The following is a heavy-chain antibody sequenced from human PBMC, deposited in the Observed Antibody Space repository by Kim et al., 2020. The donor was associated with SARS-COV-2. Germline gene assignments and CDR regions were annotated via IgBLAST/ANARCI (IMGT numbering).Heavy chain of an antibody. J-gene: IGHJ4*02. D-gene: IGHD1-1*01. Sequence: GGSLRLSCAASGFTFSSYGMHWVRQAPGKGLEWVAVISYDGSNKYYADSVKGRFTISRDNSKNTLYLQMNSLRAEDTAVYYCAKDTSPYPWEPGDFDYWGQGTLVTVSS. CDR3: AKDTSPYPWEPGDFDY. V-gene: IGHV3-30*18. CDR1: GFTFSSYG. CDR2: ISYDGSNK.